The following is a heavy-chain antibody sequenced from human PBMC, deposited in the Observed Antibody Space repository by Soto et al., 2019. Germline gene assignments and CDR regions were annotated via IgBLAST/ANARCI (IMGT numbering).Heavy chain of an antibody. D-gene: IGHD6-19*01. CDR2: VYFTGTT. CDR3: ARDDRQWLKAFDV. CDR1: GGSISSSDYY. J-gene: IGHJ3*01. V-gene: IGHV4-30-4*01. Sequence: VRLKESGPGLVKPSQTLSLTCTVSGGSISSSDYYWSWIRQPPGKGLEWIGFVYFTGTTSYSPSLKSRDTISLDTSKRQLSLKLTSVTAADTAVYYCARDDRQWLKAFDVWGQGTMVTVSS.